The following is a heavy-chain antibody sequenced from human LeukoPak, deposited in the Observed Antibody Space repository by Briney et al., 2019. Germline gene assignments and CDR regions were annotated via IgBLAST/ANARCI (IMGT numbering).Heavy chain of an antibody. J-gene: IGHJ4*02. CDR2: ISHDGTT. D-gene: IGHD2/OR15-2a*01. CDR1: GGSIDITNY. Sequence: SETLSLTCGVSGGSIDITNYWSWVRQAPGKGLEWIGEISHDGTTNCRPSLRSRVAMSFDRANNQFSLSLTSVTAADTAVYYCTRENRPFCPFAFWGQGVLVTVSS. V-gene: IGHV4-4*02. CDR3: TRENRPFCPFAF.